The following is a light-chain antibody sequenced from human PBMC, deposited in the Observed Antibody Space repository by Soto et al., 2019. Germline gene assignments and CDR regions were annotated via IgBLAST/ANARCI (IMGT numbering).Light chain of an antibody. Sequence: IQLTQSPSSLSASVGDRVTITCLASQGISSYLAGYQQKPGKAPKLLLYAASTLQSGVPSRFSGSGSGTDFTLTIRSLQPEDFATYYCQQLNSYPLTFGSGTKVDIK. V-gene: IGKV1-9*01. CDR2: AAS. CDR1: QGISSY. J-gene: IGKJ3*01. CDR3: QQLNSYPLT.